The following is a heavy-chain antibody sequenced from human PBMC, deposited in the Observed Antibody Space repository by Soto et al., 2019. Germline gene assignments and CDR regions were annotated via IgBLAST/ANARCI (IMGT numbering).Heavy chain of an antibody. J-gene: IGHJ4*02. V-gene: IGHV3-23*01. CDR1: GFTFSSYA. CDR3: AGTAGSGYYPHYFDY. CDR2: ISGSGGST. D-gene: IGHD3-3*01. Sequence: GGSLRLSCAASGFTFSSYAMSWVRQAPGKGLEWVSAISGSGGSTYYADSVKGRFTISRDNSKNTLYLQMNSLRAEDTAVYYCAGTAGSGYYPHYFDYWGQGTLVTVSS.